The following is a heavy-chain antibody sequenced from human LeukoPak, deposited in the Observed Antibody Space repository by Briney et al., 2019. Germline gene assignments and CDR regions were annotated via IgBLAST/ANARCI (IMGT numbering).Heavy chain of an antibody. J-gene: IGHJ4*01. CDR2: IYDSGST. V-gene: IGHV4-59*01. CDR1: GGSMTNLY. Sequence: SETLSLTCSVSGGSMTNLYWTWIRQPPGKGLEWIGDIYDSGSTRYNTSLESRVTISVDTSKNQFSLKLSSVTAADTAVYYCARLGKEVTYRAYYFDYWGQGTLVTVSS. D-gene: IGHD5-18*01. CDR3: ARLGKEVTYRAYYFDY.